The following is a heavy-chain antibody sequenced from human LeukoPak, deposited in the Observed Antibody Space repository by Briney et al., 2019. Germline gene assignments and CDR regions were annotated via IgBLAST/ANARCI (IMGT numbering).Heavy chain of an antibody. Sequence: GASVKVSCKASGYTFTGYYMHWVRQAPGQGLEWMGRINPNSGGTNYAQKFQGRVTMARDTSISTAYMELSRLRSDDTAVYYCARAQWEPGPPSDYWGQGTLVTVSS. CDR3: ARAQWEPGPPSDY. V-gene: IGHV1-2*06. D-gene: IGHD1-26*01. CDR2: INPNSGGT. CDR1: GYTFTGYY. J-gene: IGHJ4*02.